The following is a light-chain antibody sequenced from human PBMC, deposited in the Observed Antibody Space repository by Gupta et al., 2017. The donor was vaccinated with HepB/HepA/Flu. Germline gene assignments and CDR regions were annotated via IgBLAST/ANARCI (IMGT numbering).Light chain of an antibody. V-gene: IGLV2-23*02. CDR1: SSDVGSYNL. Sequence: QSALTQPAFVSGSPGQSLTISCTGTSSDVGSYNLVSWYQQHPGKAPKLMSYEVSKRPSGVSNRFSGSKSGNTASLTISGLQAEDEADYYCCSYAGSSTLVFGGGTKLTVL. CDR2: EVS. J-gene: IGLJ2*01. CDR3: CSYAGSSTLV.